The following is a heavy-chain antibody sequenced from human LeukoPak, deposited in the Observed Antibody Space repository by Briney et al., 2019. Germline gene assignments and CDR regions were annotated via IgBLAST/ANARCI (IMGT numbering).Heavy chain of an antibody. CDR3: AKDTVPLRNDAFDI. CDR2: ISSSSSYI. V-gene: IGHV3-21*04. Sequence: GGSLRLSCAASGFTFSSYSMNWVRQAPGKGLEWVSSISSSSSYIYYADSVKGRFTISRDNAKNSLYLQMNSLRAEDTALYYCAKDTVPLRNDAFDIWGQGTMVTVSS. J-gene: IGHJ3*02. D-gene: IGHD4-11*01. CDR1: GFTFSSYS.